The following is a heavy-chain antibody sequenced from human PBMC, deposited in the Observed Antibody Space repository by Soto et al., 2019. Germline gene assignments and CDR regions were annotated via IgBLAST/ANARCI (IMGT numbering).Heavy chain of an antibody. CDR1: GFTFFSYA. J-gene: IGHJ4*02. V-gene: IGHV3-23*01. CDR3: AKIPASSSGYYFDY. D-gene: IGHD3-22*01. CDR2: ISGSGGTT. Sequence: GGSLRLSCAASGFTFFSYAINWVRQAPGKGLEWVSGISGSGGTTYYADSVKGRFTISRDNSKNTLYLQMDSLRAEDTAVYYCAKIPASSSGYYFDYWGQGTLVTVSS.